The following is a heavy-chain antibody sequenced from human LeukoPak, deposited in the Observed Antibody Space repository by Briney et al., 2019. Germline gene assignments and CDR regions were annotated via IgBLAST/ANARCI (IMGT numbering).Heavy chain of an antibody. Sequence: GGSLRLSCAASGFTFSSYGMHWVRQAPGKGLEWVAVISYDGSNKYYADSVKGRFTISRDNPKNTLYLQMNSLRAEDTAVYYCAKGGYYDSSGPVTYWGQGTLVTVSS. J-gene: IGHJ4*02. CDR3: AKGGYYDSSGPVTY. V-gene: IGHV3-30*18. D-gene: IGHD3-22*01. CDR1: GFTFSSYG. CDR2: ISYDGSNK.